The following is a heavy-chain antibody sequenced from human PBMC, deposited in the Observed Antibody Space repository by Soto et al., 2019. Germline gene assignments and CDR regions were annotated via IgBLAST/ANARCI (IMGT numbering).Heavy chain of an antibody. CDR3: ARQVGGTRYYX. CDR1: GFSFSGFS. CDR2: ISYDEVNR. Sequence: GGSLRLYCEGSGFSFSGFSIHWVRQAPGKGLECVALISYDEVNRYYAESVRGRFNISRDNSKSTVWLQLNSLRPEDTAIYFCARQVGGTRYYXWGQGTLVTLSX. D-gene: IGHD1-26*01. J-gene: IGHJ4*02. V-gene: IGHV3-30*04.